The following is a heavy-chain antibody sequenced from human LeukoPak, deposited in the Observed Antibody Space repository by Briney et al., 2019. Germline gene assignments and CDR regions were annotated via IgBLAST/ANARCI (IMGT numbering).Heavy chain of an antibody. CDR3: ATKSSGYFMY. Sequence: GASVKVSCKASGYTFTDYYIHWVRQAPGQGLQWMGWISPNSGDTKYAQKFQGRVTMTRDTSISAAYMELSSLTSDDTAVYYCATKSSGYFMYWGQGTLVTVSS. CDR2: ISPNSGDT. CDR1: GYTFTDYY. J-gene: IGHJ4*02. V-gene: IGHV1-2*02. D-gene: IGHD3-3*01.